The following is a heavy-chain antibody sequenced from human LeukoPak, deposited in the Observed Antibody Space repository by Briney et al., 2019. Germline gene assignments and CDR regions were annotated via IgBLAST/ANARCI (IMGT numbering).Heavy chain of an antibody. Sequence: GGSLRLSCAASGFTFSSYAMSWVRQAPGEGLEWVSAISGSGDNTYHADSGKGRFNISRDNSKNTLYLQMSSLRAEDTAVYYCAKDHYDYVWGSYSLYFQHWGQGTLVTVSS. J-gene: IGHJ1*01. V-gene: IGHV3-23*01. CDR1: GFTFSSYA. CDR2: ISGSGDNT. CDR3: AKDHYDYVWGSYSLYFQH. D-gene: IGHD3-16*01.